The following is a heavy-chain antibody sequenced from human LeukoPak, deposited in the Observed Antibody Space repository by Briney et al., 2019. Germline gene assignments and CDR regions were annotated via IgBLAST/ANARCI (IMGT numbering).Heavy chain of an antibody. J-gene: IGHJ6*03. Sequence: PGGSLRLSCAASGFTFSDYSMSWVRQAPGKGLEWLSYISDISTTIYYADSVRGRFTVSRDNAKESLYVQMNSLRAEDTAVYYCARVSKRNLLHLAYYYYKMDVWGKGTTVTVSS. V-gene: IGHV3-48*01. CDR1: GFTFSDYS. CDR2: ISDISTTI. D-gene: IGHD1-14*01. CDR3: ARVSKRNLLHLAYYYYKMDV.